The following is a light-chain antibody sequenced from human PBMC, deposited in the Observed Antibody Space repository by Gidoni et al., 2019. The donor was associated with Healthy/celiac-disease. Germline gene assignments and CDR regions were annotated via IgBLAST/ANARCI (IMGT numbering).Light chain of an antibody. CDR1: QSDSSN. CDR2: GAS. Sequence: EIVMTHSPATLSVSPGERATLSCRASQSDSSNLAWYQQKPGQAPRLLIYGASTGATGLPARFGGSGSGTEFTLTISSLHSEDFAVYYCQQYNNWPWTFGQGTKVEIK. J-gene: IGKJ1*01. CDR3: QQYNNWPWT. V-gene: IGKV3-15*01.